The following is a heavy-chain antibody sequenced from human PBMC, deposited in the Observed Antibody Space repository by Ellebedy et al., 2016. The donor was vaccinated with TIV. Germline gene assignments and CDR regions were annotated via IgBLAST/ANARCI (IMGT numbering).Heavy chain of an antibody. CDR3: ARLSSRIAAAD. V-gene: IGHV4-39*07. Sequence: SETLSLTCTVSGGSISSTNYYRVWIRQPPGKGLEWIGSIYYSGSTNYNPSLNSRVTISADTSKNQFSLKLRSVTAADTAVYYCARLSSRIAAADWGQGVLVTVTS. D-gene: IGHD6-13*01. J-gene: IGHJ4*02. CDR2: IYYSGST. CDR1: GGSISSTNYY.